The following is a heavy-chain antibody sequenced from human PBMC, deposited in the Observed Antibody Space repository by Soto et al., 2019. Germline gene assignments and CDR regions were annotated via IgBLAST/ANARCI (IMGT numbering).Heavy chain of an antibody. CDR3: AREIAAAGENWFDP. Sequence: QVQLQESGPGLVEPSETLSLTCTVSGGSISSYYWSWIRQPAGKGLEWIGRIYTSGSTNYNPSLKSRVTMSVDTSKNQFSLKLSSVTAADTAVYYCAREIAAAGENWFDPWGQGTLVTVSS. CDR1: GGSISSYY. D-gene: IGHD6-13*01. CDR2: IYTSGST. V-gene: IGHV4-4*07. J-gene: IGHJ5*02.